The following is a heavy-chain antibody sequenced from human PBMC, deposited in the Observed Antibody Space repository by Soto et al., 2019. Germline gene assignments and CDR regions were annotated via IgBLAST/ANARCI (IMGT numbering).Heavy chain of an antibody. J-gene: IGHJ3*02. CDR3: AKDGLGLPPFDDAFDI. Sequence: EVQLLESGGGLVQPGGSLRLSCAASGFTFSSYAMSWVRQAPGKGLEWVSAISGSGGSTYYADSVKGRFTISRDNSKNTLYLQMNSLRAEDTAVYYCAKDGLGLPPFDDAFDIWGQGTMVTVSS. CDR1: GFTFSSYA. CDR2: ISGSGGST. V-gene: IGHV3-23*01. D-gene: IGHD5-12*01.